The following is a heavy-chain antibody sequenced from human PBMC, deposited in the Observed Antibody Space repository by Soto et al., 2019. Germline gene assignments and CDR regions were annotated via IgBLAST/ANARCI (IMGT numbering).Heavy chain of an antibody. D-gene: IGHD2-21*02. Sequence: ASVKVSCKASGYTFTSYGISWVRQATGQGPEWMGWMNPNSGDTHYAQTFQGRVTMTRNTSISTAYMELSSLRSEDTAMYYCARWYGGNSGDYWGQGTLVTVSS. V-gene: IGHV1-8*02. CDR3: ARWYGGNSGDY. J-gene: IGHJ4*02. CDR2: MNPNSGDT. CDR1: GYTFTSYG.